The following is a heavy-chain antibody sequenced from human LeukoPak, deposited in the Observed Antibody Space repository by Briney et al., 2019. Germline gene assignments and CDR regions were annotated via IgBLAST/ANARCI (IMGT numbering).Heavy chain of an antibody. CDR1: GYSITSGSY. D-gene: IGHD4-11*01. Sequence: PSETLSLTCTVSGYSITSGSYWGWIRQPPGKGLEWIANVYHRGTTYYNPSLKSRLSISVGTSKNHFSLRLSSLSAADTAIYYCARFADTNYDAFDIWGQGTLVTVSS. V-gene: IGHV4-38-2*02. CDR3: ARFADTNYDAFDI. CDR2: VYHRGTT. J-gene: IGHJ3*02.